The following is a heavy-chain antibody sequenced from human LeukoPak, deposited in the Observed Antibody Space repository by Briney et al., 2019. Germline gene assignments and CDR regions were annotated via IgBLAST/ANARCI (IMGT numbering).Heavy chain of an antibody. V-gene: IGHV1-24*01. CDR3: ATGDWGAFDI. J-gene: IGHJ3*02. Sequence: ASVKVSCKVSGYTLTELSMHWVRQAPGKGLEWMGGFDPEDGETIYAQKFQGRVTITEDTSTDTAYMELSSLRSEDTAVYYCATGDWGAFDIWGQGTMVTVSS. D-gene: IGHD3-16*01. CDR1: GYTLTELS. CDR2: FDPEDGET.